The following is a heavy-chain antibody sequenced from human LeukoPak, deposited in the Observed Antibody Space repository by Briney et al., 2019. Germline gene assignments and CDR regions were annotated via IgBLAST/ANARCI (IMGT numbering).Heavy chain of an antibody. CDR2: ISGSGSST. V-gene: IGHV3-23*01. J-gene: IGHJ4*02. CDR1: GFTFSSDA. Sequence: PGGSLRLSCAASGFTFSSDAMSWVRQAPGKGLGWVSAISGSGSSTYYADSVKGRFTISRDNSKNTLYLQRNSLRAEDTAVYYCAISSWYYFDYWGQGTLVTVSS. CDR3: AISSWYYFDY. D-gene: IGHD6-13*01.